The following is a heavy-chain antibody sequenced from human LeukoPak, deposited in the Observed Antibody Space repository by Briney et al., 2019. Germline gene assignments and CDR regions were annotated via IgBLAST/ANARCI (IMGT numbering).Heavy chain of an antibody. CDR1: GYTFTGYY. Sequence: GASVKVSCKASGYTFTGYYMHWVRQAPGQGLEWMGWINPNSGGTNYAQKLQGRVTMTRDTSISTAYMELSRLRSDDTAVYYCARFPQLRWLQLREYYFDYWGQGTLVTVSS. J-gene: IGHJ4*02. CDR2: INPNSGGT. CDR3: ARFPQLRWLQLREYYFDY. V-gene: IGHV1-2*02. D-gene: IGHD2-21*01.